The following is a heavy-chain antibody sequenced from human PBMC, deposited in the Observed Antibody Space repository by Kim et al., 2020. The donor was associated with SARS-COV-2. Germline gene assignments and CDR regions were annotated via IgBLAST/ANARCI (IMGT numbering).Heavy chain of an antibody. J-gene: IGHJ4*02. CDR3: AHDISGYGGFDH. Sequence: SETLSLTCTVSGGSISSGYYWGWIRQPPGKGLEWIASIYYSGTTYYNPSLKSRATPSVDTSNNQFSLTLSSVTAADTAVYYCAHDISGYGGFDHWGQGTLVTVSS. D-gene: IGHD3-22*01. CDR1: GGSISSGYY. CDR2: IYYSGTT. V-gene: IGHV4-39*01.